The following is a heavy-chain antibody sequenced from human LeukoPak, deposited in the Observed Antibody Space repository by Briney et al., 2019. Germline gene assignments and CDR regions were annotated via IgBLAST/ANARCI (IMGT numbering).Heavy chain of an antibody. CDR1: GFTFDDYA. CDR2: ISWNSGSI. V-gene: IGHV3-9*01. J-gene: IGHJ4*02. CDR3: AKDNLRYYDSSGYLSY. Sequence: GGSLRLSCAASGFTFDDYAMHWVRQAPGKGLEWVSGISWNSGSIGYADSVKGRFTISRDNAKNSLYLQMNSLRAEDTALYYCAKDNLRYYDSSGYLSYWGQGTLVTVFS. D-gene: IGHD3-22*01.